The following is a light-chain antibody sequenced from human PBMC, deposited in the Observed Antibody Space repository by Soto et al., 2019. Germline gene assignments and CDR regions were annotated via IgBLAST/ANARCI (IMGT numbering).Light chain of an antibody. CDR2: AAS. V-gene: IGKV1D-12*01. J-gene: IGKJ4*01. CDR1: QGISSW. Sequence: DIQMTQSPSSVSASVGDRVTITCRASQGISSWLAWYQRKPGKAPKLLIYAASSLQGGVPSRFSGSGSGTDFTLTISSLQPKDFATYYCQQANTFPLTFGGGTKVEIK. CDR3: QQANTFPLT.